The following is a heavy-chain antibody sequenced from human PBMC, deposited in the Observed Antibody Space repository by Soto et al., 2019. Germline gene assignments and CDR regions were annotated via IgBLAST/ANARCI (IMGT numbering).Heavy chain of an antibody. J-gene: IGHJ4*02. D-gene: IGHD6-19*01. V-gene: IGHV3-23*01. CDR1: GFTFSSYT. Sequence: EVQLLESGGGLVQPGGSLRLSCAASGFTFSSYTMSWVRQAPGKGLEWVSAISGSGGSTYYADSVKGRFTISRDNSKNTLYLQMNSLRAEDTDVYYCAKTRSSGWYRGGFDYWGQGTLVTVSS. CDR3: AKTRSSGWYRGGFDY. CDR2: ISGSGGST.